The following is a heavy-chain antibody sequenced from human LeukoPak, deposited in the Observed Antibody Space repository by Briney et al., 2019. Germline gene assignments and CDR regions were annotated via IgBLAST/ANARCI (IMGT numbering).Heavy chain of an antibody. CDR2: IYYSGST. CDR1: GGSISSYY. CDR3: ARDSIAVAGRESWFDP. D-gene: IGHD6-19*01. J-gene: IGHJ5*02. Sequence: SETLSLTCTVSGGSISSYYWSWIRQPPGKGLEWIGYIYYSGSTKYNPSLKSRVTISVDTSKKQFSLKLSSVTAADTAVYYCARDSIAVAGRESWFDPWGQGTLVTVSS. V-gene: IGHV4-59*12.